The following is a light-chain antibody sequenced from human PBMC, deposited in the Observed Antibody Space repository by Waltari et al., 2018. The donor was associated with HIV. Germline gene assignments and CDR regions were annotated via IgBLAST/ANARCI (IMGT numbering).Light chain of an antibody. CDR3: QSYDSSLSIV. CDR2: GNS. J-gene: IGLJ1*01. V-gene: IGLV1-40*01. CDR1: TSTQGAGYA. Sequence: SLLTQPPSVSGAPGQRVTISCTGSTSTQGAGYAVHWNQQLPGTAPKLLIYGNSNRPSGVPDRFSGSKSGTSASLAITGLQAEDEADYYCQSYDSSLSIVFGTGTKVTVL.